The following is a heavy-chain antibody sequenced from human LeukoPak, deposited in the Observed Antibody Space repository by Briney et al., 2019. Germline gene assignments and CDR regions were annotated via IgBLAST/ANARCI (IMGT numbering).Heavy chain of an antibody. Sequence: SETLSLTCTVSGGSISGYYWSWIRQPPGKGLEWIGYIYCSGNTYYNPSLKSRVTISVDTSKNHLSLKLTSVTAADTAVYYCARVNGGHAFDIWGQGTMVTVSS. CDR2: IYCSGNT. V-gene: IGHV4-59*01. CDR1: GGSISGYY. CDR3: ARVNGGHAFDI. D-gene: IGHD2-8*01. J-gene: IGHJ3*02.